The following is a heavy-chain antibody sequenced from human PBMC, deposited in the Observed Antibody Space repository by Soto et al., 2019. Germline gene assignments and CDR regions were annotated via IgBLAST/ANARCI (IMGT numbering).Heavy chain of an antibody. CDR2: IYYSGST. D-gene: IGHD6-19*01. CDR3: ARLAGLGPFDY. Sequence: SETLSLTCTVSGGSISSGDYYWSWIRQPPGKGLEWIGYIYYSGSTYYNPSLKSRVTISVDTSKNQFSLKLSSVTAADTAVYYCARLAGLGPFDYWGQGTLVTVSS. V-gene: IGHV4-30-4*01. J-gene: IGHJ4*02. CDR1: GGSISSGDYY.